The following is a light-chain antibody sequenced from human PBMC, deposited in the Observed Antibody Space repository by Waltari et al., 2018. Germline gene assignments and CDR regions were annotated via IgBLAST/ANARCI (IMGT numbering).Light chain of an antibody. J-gene: IGLJ2*01. CDR1: SSTIANNF. Sequence: QSVLTQPPSVSAAPGQKVTIPCPGSSSTIANNFVFWYQQLPGTAPKLPIDHVKERPSGIPDRVPVSKSGTSATLGITGLQTGDEADYYCGTWDSSLSVVVFGGGTKVTVL. V-gene: IGLV1-51*01. CDR3: GTWDSSLSVVV. CDR2: HVK.